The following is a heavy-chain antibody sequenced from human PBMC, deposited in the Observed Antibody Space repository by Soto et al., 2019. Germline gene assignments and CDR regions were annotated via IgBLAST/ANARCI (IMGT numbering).Heavy chain of an antibody. Sequence: SETLSLTCTVSGGSITSSSHYWGWIRQPPWKGLESVANIYYDGNTYYNPSLERRVNISLDTSKNQFSLRLDSVTVADTAVYYCARVGFNWNDDYYGMDVWGQGTTVT. J-gene: IGHJ6*02. D-gene: IGHD1-20*01. CDR3: ARVGFNWNDDYYGMDV. V-gene: IGHV4-39*01. CDR2: IYYDGNT. CDR1: GGSITSSSHY.